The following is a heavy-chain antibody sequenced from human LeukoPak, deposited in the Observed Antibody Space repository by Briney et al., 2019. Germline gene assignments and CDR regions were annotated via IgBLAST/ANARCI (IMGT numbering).Heavy chain of an antibody. CDR3: ARGGSGWFSDY. D-gene: IGHD6-19*01. J-gene: IGHJ4*02. CDR2: INPYNGNT. Sequence: GASVKVSCKASGYMFTTYGIAWVRQAPGQGLEWMGWINPYNGNTNYAQMLQDRVTMTTDTSTSTTYMELRSLRPDDTALYYCARGGSGWFSDYWGQGTLVTVSS. V-gene: IGHV1-18*01. CDR1: GYMFTTYG.